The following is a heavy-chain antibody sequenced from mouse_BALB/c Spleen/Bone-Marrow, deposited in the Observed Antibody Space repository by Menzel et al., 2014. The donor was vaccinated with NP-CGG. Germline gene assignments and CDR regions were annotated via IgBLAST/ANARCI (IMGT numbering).Heavy chain of an antibody. CDR3: ARARSTMITTGAMDY. Sequence: EVKLMESGGGLVQPGGSRKLSCAASGFTFSRSGMHWVRQAPEEGLEWVAYISSGSSTIYYADTMKGRFTISRDNPKNTLFLQMTSLRSEDTAMYYCARARSTMITTGAMDYWGQGTSVTVSS. CDR2: ISSGSSTI. J-gene: IGHJ4*01. V-gene: IGHV5-17*02. D-gene: IGHD2-4*01. CDR1: GFTFSRSG.